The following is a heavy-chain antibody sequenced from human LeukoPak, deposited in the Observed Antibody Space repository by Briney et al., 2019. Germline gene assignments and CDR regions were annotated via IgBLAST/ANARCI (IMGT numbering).Heavy chain of an antibody. CDR2: IYYSGST. CDR1: GGSISSYY. J-gene: IGHJ3*02. D-gene: IGHD4-23*01. Sequence: SETLSLTCTVSGGSISSYYWSWIRQPPGKGLEWIGYIYYSGSTNYNPSLKSRVTISVDTSKNQFSLKLSSVTAADTAVYYCARRESVVTSGAFDIWGQRTMVTVSS. CDR3: ARRESVVTSGAFDI. V-gene: IGHV4-59*01.